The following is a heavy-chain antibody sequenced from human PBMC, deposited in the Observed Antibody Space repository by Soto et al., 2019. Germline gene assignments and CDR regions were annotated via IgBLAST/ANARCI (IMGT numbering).Heavy chain of an antibody. Sequence: ASVKVSCKASGYAFSGYGIGWVRQAPGQGLEWMGWIYPYNGNTKYAQKLQGRVTMTTDTSTGTAYMELRSLTSDDTAVYYCARLVCSGDSCYSPVDYWGQGTQVTVSS. CDR3: ARLVCSGDSCYSPVDY. D-gene: IGHD2-15*01. V-gene: IGHV1-18*04. CDR2: IYPYNGNT. CDR1: GYAFSGYG. J-gene: IGHJ4*02.